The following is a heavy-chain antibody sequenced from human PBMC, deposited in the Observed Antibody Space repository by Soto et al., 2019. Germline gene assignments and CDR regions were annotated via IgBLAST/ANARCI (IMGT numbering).Heavy chain of an antibody. D-gene: IGHD3-10*01. V-gene: IGHV4-59*01. J-gene: IGHJ4*02. CDR1: GGSISSYF. Sequence: QVQLQESGPGLVKPSETLSLTCTVSGGSISSYFWSWIRQPPGKGLQWIGYIYYSGSTNYNPSLNSRLTLSVDTSKNQFSLKLSSVTAADTAVYYCARGSRELDYWGQGTLVTVSS. CDR2: IYYSGST. CDR3: ARGSRELDY.